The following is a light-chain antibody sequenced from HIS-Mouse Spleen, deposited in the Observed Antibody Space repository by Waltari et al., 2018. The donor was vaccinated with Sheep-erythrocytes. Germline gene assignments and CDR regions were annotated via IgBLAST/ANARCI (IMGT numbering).Light chain of an antibody. CDR1: SSDVGGYNY. CDR3: SSYTSSSTLYV. J-gene: IGLJ1*01. Sequence: QSALTQPASVSGSPGQSITISCTGTSSDVGGYNYVSWYQQHPGKAPNLMIYEVSKRPSGVSNRFSGSKSGNTASLTISGLQAEDEADYYCSSYTSSSTLYVFGTGTKVTVL. CDR2: EVS. V-gene: IGLV2-14*01.